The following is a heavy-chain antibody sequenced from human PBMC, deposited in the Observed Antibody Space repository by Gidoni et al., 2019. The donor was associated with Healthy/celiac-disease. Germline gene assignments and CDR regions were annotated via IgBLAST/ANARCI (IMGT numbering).Heavy chain of an antibody. CDR2: IKSKTDGGTT. D-gene: IGHD3-22*01. CDR3: TTDQFGQWLLLRPYYFDY. CDR1: GFTFSNAW. Sequence: EVQLVESGGGLVKPGGSLRLSCAASGFTFSNAWMSWVRQAPGKGLEWVGRIKSKTDGGTTDYDAPVKGRFTISRDDSKNTLYLQMNSLKTEDTAVYYCTTDQFGQWLLLRPYYFDYWGQGTLVTVSS. J-gene: IGHJ4*02. V-gene: IGHV3-15*01.